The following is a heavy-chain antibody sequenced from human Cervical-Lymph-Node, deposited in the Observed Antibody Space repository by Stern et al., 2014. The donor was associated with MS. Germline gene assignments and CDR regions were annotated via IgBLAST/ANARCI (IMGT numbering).Heavy chain of an antibody. CDR3: TRGRSGTWPFDY. CDR1: GFNFTVFG. J-gene: IGHJ4*02. Sequence: DQLVESGGGVVQPGRSLRLACTASGFNFTVFGMHWVRQAPGKGLEWVAVIWHDCSNQYYGDSVRGRFTVSGDNSRNTRYLQMNSLRAEDTAVYYCTRGRSGTWPFDYWGQGSLVTVSS. CDR2: IWHDCSNQ. V-gene: IGHV3-33*01. D-gene: IGHD1-26*01.